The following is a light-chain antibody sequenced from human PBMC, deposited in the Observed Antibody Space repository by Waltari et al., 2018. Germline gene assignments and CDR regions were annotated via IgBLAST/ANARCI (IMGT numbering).Light chain of an antibody. Sequence: DIVLTQSPGTLSLSPGDTATLSCRASQSLSVAYLAWYQHKSVQAPRLLIYGASYRATGIPDRFSGSGSGTDFTLTITRLEPDDFAVYYCQQYDTSPGTFGQGTKLEI. J-gene: IGKJ2*01. CDR3: QQYDTSPGT. CDR2: GAS. V-gene: IGKV3-20*01. CDR1: QSLSVAY.